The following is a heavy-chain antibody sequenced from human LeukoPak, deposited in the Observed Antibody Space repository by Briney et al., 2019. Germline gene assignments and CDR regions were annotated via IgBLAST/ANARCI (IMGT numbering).Heavy chain of an antibody. CDR2: ISSSGSTI. CDR1: GFTFSSYA. J-gene: IGHJ5*02. D-gene: IGHD6-13*01. Sequence: PGGSLRLSCAASGFTFSSYAMSWVRQAPGKGLEWVSYISSSGSTIYYADSVKGRFTISRDNAKNSLYLQMNSLRAEDTAVYYCARDSSSWYWFDPWGQGTLVTVSS. V-gene: IGHV3-48*04. CDR3: ARDSSSWYWFDP.